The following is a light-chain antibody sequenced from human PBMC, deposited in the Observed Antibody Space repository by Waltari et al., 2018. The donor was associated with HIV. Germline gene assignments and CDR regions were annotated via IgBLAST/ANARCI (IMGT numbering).Light chain of an antibody. CDR2: MGS. V-gene: IGKV2-28*01. J-gene: IGKJ2*01. CDR1: QSLLHSLGYNY. CDR3: MQALQTPYT. Sequence: DIVTTQPPLSLPVTPGEPASISCRSSQSLLHSLGYNYFNWYLQKPGQSPQLLIYMGSNRASGVPDRFSGSGSGTDFTLNISSVEAEDVGIYYCMQALQTPYTFGQGTKLEIK.